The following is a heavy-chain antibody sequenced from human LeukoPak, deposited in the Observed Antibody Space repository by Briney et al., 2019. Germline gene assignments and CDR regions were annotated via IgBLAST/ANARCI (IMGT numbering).Heavy chain of an antibody. Sequence: PGGSLRLSCGASGFTFSSYGMHWVRQAPGKGLEWVAFIRYDGSIKYYADSVKGRFTISRDNSKNTLYLQMNSLRAEDTAVYYCARELGIAVARGNLDDWGQGTLVTVSS. CDR1: GFTFSSYG. J-gene: IGHJ4*02. CDR2: IRYDGSIK. CDR3: ARELGIAVARGNLDD. D-gene: IGHD6-19*01. V-gene: IGHV3-30*02.